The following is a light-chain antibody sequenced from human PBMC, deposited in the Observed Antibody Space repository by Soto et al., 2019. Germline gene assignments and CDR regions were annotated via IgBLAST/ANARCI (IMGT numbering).Light chain of an antibody. CDR3: QQYYTYPLT. Sequence: AIRMTQSPSSLSASTGDRVTITCRASQGISSYLAWYQQKPGKAPKVLIHTASTLQGGVPSRFSGSGSGTDFTLTISRLQSEDFATYYCQQYYTYPLTFVQGTKVEVK. CDR1: QGISSY. CDR2: TAS. J-gene: IGKJ1*01. V-gene: IGKV1-8*01.